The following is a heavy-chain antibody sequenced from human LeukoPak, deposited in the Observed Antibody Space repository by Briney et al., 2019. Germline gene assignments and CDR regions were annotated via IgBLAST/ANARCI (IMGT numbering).Heavy chain of an antibody. J-gene: IGHJ5*02. CDR3: ARDFVRFGELPSLPWFDP. CDR1: GYTFTSYG. Sequence: ASVKVSCKASGYTFTSYGISWVRQAPGQGLEWMRWISAYNGNTNYAQKLQGRVTMTTDTSTSTAYMELRSLRSDDTAVYYCARDFVRFGELPSLPWFDPWGQGTLVTVSS. D-gene: IGHD3-10*01. V-gene: IGHV1-18*04. CDR2: ISAYNGNT.